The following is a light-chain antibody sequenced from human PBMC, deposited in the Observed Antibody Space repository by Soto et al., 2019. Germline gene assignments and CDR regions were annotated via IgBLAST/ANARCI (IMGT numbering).Light chain of an antibody. Sequence: EIVLTQSPGTLFLSPGERVTLSCRASQSVSSNYLAWYQQKPGQAPRLLIHGASIRAAGIPDRFSGSGFGTDFTLTINRLEPEDFAAYYCQRHGTSPPYTFGQGTKLE. J-gene: IGKJ2*01. CDR1: QSVSSNY. V-gene: IGKV3-20*01. CDR2: GAS. CDR3: QRHGTSPPYT.